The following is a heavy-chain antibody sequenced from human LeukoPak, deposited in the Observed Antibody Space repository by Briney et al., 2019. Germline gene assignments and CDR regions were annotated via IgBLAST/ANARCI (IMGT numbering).Heavy chain of an antibody. D-gene: IGHD6-13*01. V-gene: IGHV1-46*01. J-gene: IGHJ5*02. Sequence: GSVKVSFKASGYTFTSYYMHWVRQAPGQGLEWMGLINPTGGSTGYAQKFQGRVTMTRDMSTSTDYMELSSLRSEDTAIYYCARERSAAAAYNWFDPWGQGTLVTVSS. CDR2: INPTGGST. CDR1: GYTFTSYY. CDR3: ARERSAAAAYNWFDP.